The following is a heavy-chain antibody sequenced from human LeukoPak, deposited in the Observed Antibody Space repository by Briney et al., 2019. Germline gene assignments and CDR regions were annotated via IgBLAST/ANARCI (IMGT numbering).Heavy chain of an antibody. D-gene: IGHD2-21*02. CDR2: IIPIFGTA. Sequence: SVKVSCXASGGTFSSYAISWVRQARGQGLEWMGGIIPIFGTANYAQKFQGRVTITTDESTSTAYMELSSLRSEDTAVYYCARDSCGGDCFFDYWGQGTLVTVSS. CDR1: GGTFSSYA. J-gene: IGHJ4*02. CDR3: ARDSCGGDCFFDY. V-gene: IGHV1-69*05.